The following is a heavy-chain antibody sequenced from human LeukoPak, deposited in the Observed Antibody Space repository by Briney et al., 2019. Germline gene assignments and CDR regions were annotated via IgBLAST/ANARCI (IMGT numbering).Heavy chain of an antibody. J-gene: IGHJ6*03. Sequence: SETLSLTCAVYGGSFSGYYWSWIRQPPGKGLEWIGEINHSGSTNYNPSLKSRVTISVDTSKNQFSLKLSSVTAADTAVYYCARDLLSYGSGTNYYYYMDVWGKGTTVTVSS. CDR1: GGSFSGYY. D-gene: IGHD3-10*01. V-gene: IGHV4-34*01. CDR3: ARDLLSYGSGTNYYYYMDV. CDR2: INHSGST.